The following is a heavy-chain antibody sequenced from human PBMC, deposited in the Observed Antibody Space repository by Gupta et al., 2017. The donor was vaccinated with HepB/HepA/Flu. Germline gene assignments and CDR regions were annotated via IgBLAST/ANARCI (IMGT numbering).Heavy chain of an antibody. CDR3: ARDLVVVPAAMRIYGYYYGMDV. Sequence: QVQLVQSGAEVKKPGASVKVSCKASGYTFTSYGISWVRQAPGQGLEWMGWISAYNGNTNYAQKLQGRVTMTTDTSTSTAYMELRSLRSDDTAVYYCARDLVVVPAAMRIYGYYYGMDVWGQGTTVTVSS. J-gene: IGHJ6*02. CDR1: GYTFTSYG. D-gene: IGHD2-2*01. V-gene: IGHV1-18*01. CDR2: ISAYNGNT.